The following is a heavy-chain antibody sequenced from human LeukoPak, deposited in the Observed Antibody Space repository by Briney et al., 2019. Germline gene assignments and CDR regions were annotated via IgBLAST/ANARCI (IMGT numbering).Heavy chain of an antibody. CDR1: GFTFSSYE. J-gene: IGHJ4*02. Sequence: GGSLRLSCAASGFTFSSYEMNWVRQAPGKELEWVSVIYTGGGRYYADSVRGRFTISRDTSKNMVFLQMNSLRVEDTAVYYCARGIDYWGRGTLVTVSS. V-gene: IGHV3-53*01. CDR3: ARGIDY. CDR2: IYTGGGR.